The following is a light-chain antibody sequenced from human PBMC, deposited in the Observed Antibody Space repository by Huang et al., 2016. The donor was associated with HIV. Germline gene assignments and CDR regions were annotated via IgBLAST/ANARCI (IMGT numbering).Light chain of an antibody. J-gene: IGKJ2*03. V-gene: IGKV3-20*01. Sequence: EILLTQSPDTLSLSPGERATLSCRASQSVNNNYLAWYQQKPGQAPKLLICRASTRATGNPDRFSGSGSGTDFTLTISRLEPDDFAVYYCQQFGSSPPYSFGQGTKLEIK. CDR3: QQFGSSPPYS. CDR1: QSVNNNY. CDR2: RAS.